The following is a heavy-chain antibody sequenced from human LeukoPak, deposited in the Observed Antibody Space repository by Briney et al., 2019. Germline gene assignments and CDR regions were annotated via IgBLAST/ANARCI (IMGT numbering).Heavy chain of an antibody. CDR1: GGSISSGGYY. CDR3: ARGGTDYFDY. D-gene: IGHD3-16*01. CDR2: IYYSGST. Sequence: SQTLSLTCTVSGGSISSGGYYWNWIRQHPGKGLEWIGYIYYSGSTYYNPSLKSRVTISVDTSKNQFSLKLSSVTAADTAVYYCARGGTDYFDYWGQGTLVTVSS. V-gene: IGHV4-31*03. J-gene: IGHJ4*02.